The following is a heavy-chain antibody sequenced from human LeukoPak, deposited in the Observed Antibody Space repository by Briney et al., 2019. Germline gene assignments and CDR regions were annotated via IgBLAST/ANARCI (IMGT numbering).Heavy chain of an antibody. CDR3: AREEGGKLGIDYYFDY. Sequence: PGGPLRLSCAASGFTFSSYSMNWVRQAPGKGLEWVSYISSGSSTIYYADSVKGRFTISRDNAKNSLYLQMNSLRAEDTAVYYCAREEGGKLGIDYYFDYWGQGTLVTVSS. J-gene: IGHJ4*02. CDR1: GFTFSSYS. CDR2: ISSGSSTI. V-gene: IGHV3-48*01. D-gene: IGHD7-27*01.